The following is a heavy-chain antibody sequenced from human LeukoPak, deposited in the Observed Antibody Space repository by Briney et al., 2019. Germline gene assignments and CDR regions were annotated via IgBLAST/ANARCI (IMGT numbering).Heavy chain of an antibody. V-gene: IGHV3-7*03. CDR3: ARDISDWSGYYTPPLGY. CDR1: GFNYNTYW. Sequence: GGSLRLSCVASGFNYNTYWMSWVRQAPGKGLEWVANIKQDGSEKNYVDSVKGRFTISRDNAKNSLYLQMNSLRSEDTAVYYCARDISDWSGYYTPPLGYWGQGTLVTVSS. CDR2: IKQDGSEK. J-gene: IGHJ4*02. D-gene: IGHD3-3*01.